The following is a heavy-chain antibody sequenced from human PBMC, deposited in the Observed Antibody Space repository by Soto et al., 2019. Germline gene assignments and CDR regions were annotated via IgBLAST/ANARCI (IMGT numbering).Heavy chain of an antibody. Sequence: QVQLVESGGGVVQPGRSLRLSCAASGFTFSSYAMHWVRQAAGKGLEWVAVISYDGSNKYYADSVKGRFTISRDNSKNTLYLQMNSLRAEDTAVYYCAREVGSCSGGTCSPLDYWGQGTLVTVTS. J-gene: IGHJ4*02. CDR1: GFTFSSYA. V-gene: IGHV3-30-3*01. CDR2: ISYDGSNK. CDR3: AREVGSCSGGTCSPLDY. D-gene: IGHD2-15*01.